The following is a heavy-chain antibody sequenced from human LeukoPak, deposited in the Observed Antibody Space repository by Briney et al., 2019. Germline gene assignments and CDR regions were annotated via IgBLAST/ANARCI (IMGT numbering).Heavy chain of an antibody. CDR3: AKVAKYYYGSETYYFFEH. D-gene: IGHD3-10*01. CDR1: GFTVSGDY. V-gene: IGHV3-53*01. Sequence: PGGSLRLSCAVSGFTVSGDYMSWVRQAPGKGLEWVSVIYSGGSTYYADSVKGRFTISRDNAKNSLYLQMNSLRVEDTAVYYCAKVAKYYYGSETYYFFEHWGQGTPVTASS. CDR2: IYSGGST. J-gene: IGHJ4*02.